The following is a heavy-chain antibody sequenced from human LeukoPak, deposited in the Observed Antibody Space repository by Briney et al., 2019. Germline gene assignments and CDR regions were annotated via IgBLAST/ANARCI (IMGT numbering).Heavy chain of an antibody. D-gene: IGHD6-19*01. Sequence: GASVKVSCKASGYTFTGYYMHWVRQAPGQGLEWMGWINPNSGGTNYAQKFQGRVTMTRDTSISTAYMELSRLRSDDTAVYYCARDESSGWYYFDYWGQGTLVTVSS. CDR1: GYTFTGYY. J-gene: IGHJ4*02. V-gene: IGHV1-2*02. CDR2: INPNSGGT. CDR3: ARDESSGWYYFDY.